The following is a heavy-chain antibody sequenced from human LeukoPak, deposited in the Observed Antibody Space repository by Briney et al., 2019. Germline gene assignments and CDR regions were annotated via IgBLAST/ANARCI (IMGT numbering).Heavy chain of an antibody. J-gene: IGHJ4*02. V-gene: IGHV1-8*01. D-gene: IGHD3-22*01. Sequence: ASVKVSCKASGYTFTSYDINWVRQATGQGLEWMGWMNPNSGNTGYAQKFQGRGTMTRNTSISTAYMELSSLRSEDTAVYYCARVGSYDSSGYYYRAFGYWGQGTLVTVSS. CDR2: MNPNSGNT. CDR1: GYTFTSYD. CDR3: ARVGSYDSSGYYYRAFGY.